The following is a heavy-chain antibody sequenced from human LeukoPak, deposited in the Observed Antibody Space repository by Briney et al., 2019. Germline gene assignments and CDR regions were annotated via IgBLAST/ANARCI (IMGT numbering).Heavy chain of an antibody. CDR2: IYYSGST. J-gene: IGHJ4*02. CDR1: GGSISSSSYF. CDR3: ARDGYAYGSFDY. D-gene: IGHD5-18*01. V-gene: IGHV4-39*01. Sequence: PSETLSLTCSVSGGSISSSSYFWGWIRQPPGKGLEWIGSIYYSGSTYSNPSLKSRVTISVDTSKSQFSLKLSSVTAADTAVYYCARDGYAYGSFDYWGQGTLVTVSS.